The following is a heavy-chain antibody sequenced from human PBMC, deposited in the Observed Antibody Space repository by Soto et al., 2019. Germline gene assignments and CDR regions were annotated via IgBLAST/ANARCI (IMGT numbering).Heavy chain of an antibody. J-gene: IGHJ6*02. CDR1: GGTFSRYA. CDR3: ARRGEELEHLDHYYYYGMDV. D-gene: IGHD1-1*01. Sequence: QVQLVQSGAEVKKPGSSVKVSCKASGGTFSRYAISWVRQAPGQGLEWMGGIIPIFGTANYAQKFQGRFTITANESTSTAYMELSSMRSEDTAVYYCARRGEELEHLDHYYYYGMDVWGQGTTVTVSS. V-gene: IGHV1-69*01. CDR2: IIPIFGTA.